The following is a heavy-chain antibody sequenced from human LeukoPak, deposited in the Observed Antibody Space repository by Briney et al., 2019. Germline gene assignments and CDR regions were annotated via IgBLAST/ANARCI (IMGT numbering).Heavy chain of an antibody. CDR2: IYPGDSNS. J-gene: IGHJ4*02. V-gene: IGHV5-51*01. Sequence: GESLKISCKGSGYSYTSYWIGWVRQMPGKGLEWTGIIYPGDSNSRYSPSFQGQVTISVDKSIYTAYLEWSSLKASDTAMYYCARRYKWNYDNGYFDSWGQGTLVTVSS. CDR3: ARRYKWNYDNGYFDS. D-gene: IGHD1-7*01. CDR1: GYSYTSYW.